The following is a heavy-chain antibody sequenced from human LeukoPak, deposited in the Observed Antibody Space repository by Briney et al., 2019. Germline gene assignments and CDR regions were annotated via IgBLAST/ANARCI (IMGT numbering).Heavy chain of an antibody. V-gene: IGHV4-61*02. CDR1: GGSISSGSYY. CDR3: ARCGTMVRGVIKNWFDP. CDR2: IHTSGST. J-gene: IGHJ5*02. Sequence: SETLSLTCTVSGGSISSGSYYWSWIRQPAGKGLEWIGRIHTSGSTNYNPSLKGRVTMSGDTSKNQFSLKLSSVTAADTAVYYCARCGTMVRGVIKNWFDPWGQGTLVTVSS. D-gene: IGHD3-10*01.